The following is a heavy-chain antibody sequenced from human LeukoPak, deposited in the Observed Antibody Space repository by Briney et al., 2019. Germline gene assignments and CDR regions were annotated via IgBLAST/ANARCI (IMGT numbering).Heavy chain of an antibody. CDR2: IIPIFGTA. D-gene: IGHD1-26*01. CDR3: ARDGAQWELYAFDI. Sequence: SVKVSCKASGGTFSSYAISWVRQAPGQWLEWMGRIIPIFGTANYAQKFQGRVTITTDESTSTAYMELSSLRSEDTAVYYCARDGAQWELYAFDIWGQGTMVTVSS. J-gene: IGHJ3*02. V-gene: IGHV1-69*05. CDR1: GGTFSSYA.